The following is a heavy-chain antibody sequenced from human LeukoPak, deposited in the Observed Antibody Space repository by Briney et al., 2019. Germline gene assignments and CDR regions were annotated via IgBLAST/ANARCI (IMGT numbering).Heavy chain of an antibody. J-gene: IGHJ5*02. CDR1: GGSFSGYN. CDR2: INHSGST. CDR3: ARGIRPILPSWGYRNWFDP. D-gene: IGHD3-16*01. V-gene: IGHV4-34*01. Sequence: SETLSLTCAVYGGSFSGYNWSWIRQPPGKGLGWIGEINHSGSTNYNTSLKSRVTISVDTSKNQFSLKLSSVTAADTAVYYCARGIRPILPSWGYRNWFDPWGQGTLVTVSS.